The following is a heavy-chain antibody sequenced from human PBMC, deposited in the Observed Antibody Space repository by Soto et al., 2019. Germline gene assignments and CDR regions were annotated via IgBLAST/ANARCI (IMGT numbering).Heavy chain of an antibody. J-gene: IGHJ6*02. CDR3: AAEVRIAAAGAYYYGMDV. D-gene: IGHD6-13*01. CDR1: GFTFTSSA. Sequence: GASVKVSCKASGFTFTSSAVQWLRQARGQRLEWIGWIVVGSGNTNYAQKFQERVTITRDMSTSTAYMELSSLRSEDTAVYYCAAEVRIAAAGAYYYGMDVWGQGTTVTVSS. CDR2: IVVGSGNT. V-gene: IGHV1-58*01.